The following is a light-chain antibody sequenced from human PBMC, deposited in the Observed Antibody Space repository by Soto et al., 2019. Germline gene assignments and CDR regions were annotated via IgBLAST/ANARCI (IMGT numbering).Light chain of an antibody. Sequence: QSALTQPASVSGSPGQSITISCSGTSSYVGGYNYVSWYQQHPGKAPKLMIYEVSNRPSGVSNRFSGSKSGNTASLTISGLQAEDEADYYCNSYTSSSTYVVFGGGTKLTVL. CDR1: SSYVGGYNY. CDR3: NSYTSSSTYVV. J-gene: IGLJ2*01. V-gene: IGLV2-14*01. CDR2: EVS.